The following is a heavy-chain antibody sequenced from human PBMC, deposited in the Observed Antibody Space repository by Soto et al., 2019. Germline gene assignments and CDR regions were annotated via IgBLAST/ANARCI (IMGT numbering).Heavy chain of an antibody. CDR2: IYWDDDK. Sequence: QITLKESGPTLVKPTQTLTLTCTFSGFSLSTSGVGVGWIRQPPGKALEWLALIYWDDDKRYSPSLKSRLTITKATSKNQVVLTMTDMDPVDTAPYYCALSLGYCISTSCYPKLEGWFDPWGQGTLVTVSS. CDR1: GFSLSTSGVG. J-gene: IGHJ5*02. D-gene: IGHD2-2*01. V-gene: IGHV2-5*02. CDR3: ALSLGYCISTSCYPKLEGWFDP.